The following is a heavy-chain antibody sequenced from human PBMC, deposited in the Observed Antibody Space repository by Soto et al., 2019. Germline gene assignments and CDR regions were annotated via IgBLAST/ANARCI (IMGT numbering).Heavy chain of an antibody. D-gene: IGHD3-9*01. V-gene: IGHV3-53*04. Sequence: PGGSLRLSCAASGFAVSSNYMSWVRQAPGKGLEWVSVIYSGGSTYYADSVKGRFTISRHNSKNTLYLQMNSLRAEDTAVYYCARAGILTGYYKGYYYYGMDVWGQGTTVTVSS. CDR3: ARAGILTGYYKGYYYYGMDV. CDR1: GFAVSSNY. J-gene: IGHJ6*02. CDR2: IYSGGST.